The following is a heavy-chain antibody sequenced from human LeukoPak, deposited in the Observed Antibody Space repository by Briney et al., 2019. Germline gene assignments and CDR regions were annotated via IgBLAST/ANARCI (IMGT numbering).Heavy chain of an antibody. D-gene: IGHD2-2*01. J-gene: IGHJ6*04. Sequence: GGSLRLSCAASGFTFSSYGMHWVRQAPGKGLEWVAVIWYDGSNKYYADSVKGRFTISRDNSKSTLYLQMNSLRAEDTAVYYCASRVVVPAANMDVWGKGTTVTVSS. CDR2: IWYDGSNK. CDR3: ASRVVVPAANMDV. V-gene: IGHV3-33*01. CDR1: GFTFSSYG.